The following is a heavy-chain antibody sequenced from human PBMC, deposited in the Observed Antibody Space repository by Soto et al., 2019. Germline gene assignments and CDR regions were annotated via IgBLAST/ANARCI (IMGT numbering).Heavy chain of an antibody. V-gene: IGHV3-48*02. CDR1: GFTFSSYS. CDR3: ARDPKNVFHY. J-gene: IGHJ4*02. CDR2: ISSSSSTI. D-gene: IGHD3-10*02. Sequence: GESLKISCAASGFTFSSYSMNWDRQAPGKGLEWVSYISSSSSTIYYADSVKGRFTISRDNAKNSLYLQMNSLRDEDTAVYYCARDPKNVFHYWGQGTLVTVSS.